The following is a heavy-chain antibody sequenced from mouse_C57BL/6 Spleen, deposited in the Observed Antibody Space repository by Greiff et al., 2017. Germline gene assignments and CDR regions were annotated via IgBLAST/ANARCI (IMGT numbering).Heavy chain of an antibody. V-gene: IGHV1-85*01. Sequence: VQVQEPGAELVKPGASVKLSCKASGYTFTSYCINWVKQRPGQGLEWIGGSYPSSGRTTYNEKFKGKATLTVDTSSSPAYMASHSLTSEDSAVSDCAGTIYDGNNEGFDYWGQGTTLTGSS. CDR1: GYTFTSYC. CDR3: AGTIYDGNNEGFDY. D-gene: IGHD2-3*01. J-gene: IGHJ2*01. CDR2: SYPSSGRT.